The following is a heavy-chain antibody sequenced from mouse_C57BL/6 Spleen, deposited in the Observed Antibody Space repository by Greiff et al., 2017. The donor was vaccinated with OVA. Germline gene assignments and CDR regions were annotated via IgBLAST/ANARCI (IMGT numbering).Heavy chain of an antibody. CDR3: ARHGYYEGFAY. D-gene: IGHD2-3*01. J-gene: IGHJ3*01. V-gene: IGHV1-26*01. CDR2: INPNNGGT. CDR1: GYTFTDYY. Sequence: VQLQQSGPELVKPGASVKISCKASGYTFTDYYMHWVKQSHGKSLEWIGDINPNNGGTSYNQKFKGKATLTVDKSSSTAYMELRSLTSEDSAVYYCARHGYYEGFAYWGQGTLVTVSA.